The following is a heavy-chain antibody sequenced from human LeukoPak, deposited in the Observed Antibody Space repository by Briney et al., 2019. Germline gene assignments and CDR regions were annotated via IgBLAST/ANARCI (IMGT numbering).Heavy chain of an antibody. J-gene: IGHJ4*02. Sequence: ASVTVSCKASGYTFTGYYMHWVRQAPGQGLEWMGWINPNSGGTNYAQKFQGRVTMTRDTSISTAYMELSSLRSDDTAVYYFARGNPLEWLLSGDYWGQGTLVSVSS. CDR1: GYTFTGYY. CDR3: ARGNPLEWLLSGDY. D-gene: IGHD3-3*01. CDR2: INPNSGGT. V-gene: IGHV1-2*02.